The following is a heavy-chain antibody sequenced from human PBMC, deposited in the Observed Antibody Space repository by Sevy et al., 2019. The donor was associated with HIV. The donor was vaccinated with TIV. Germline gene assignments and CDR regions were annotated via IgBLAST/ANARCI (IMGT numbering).Heavy chain of an antibody. V-gene: IGHV4-31*03. J-gene: IGHJ5*02. D-gene: IGHD1-26*01. CDR3: ARNKSRREGEYWFDP. CDR2: FFYTGST. Sequence: SETLSLTCTVSGGSISSGAYYWSWIRQHPGTGLECIGYFFYTGSTYHNPSLRSRVTMSVDTSKNQFSLRLSSVTAADTAVYYCARNKSRREGEYWFDPWGQGTLVTVSS. CDR1: GGSISSGAYY.